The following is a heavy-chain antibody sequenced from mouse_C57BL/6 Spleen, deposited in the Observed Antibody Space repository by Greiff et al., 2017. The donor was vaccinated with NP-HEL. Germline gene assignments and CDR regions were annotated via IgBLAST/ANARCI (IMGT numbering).Heavy chain of an antibody. D-gene: IGHD1-1*01. Sequence: VMLVESGAELARPGASVKMSCKASGYTFTSYTMHWVKQRPGQGLEWIGYINPSSGYTKYNQKFKDKATLTADKSSSTAYMQLSSLTSEDSAVYYCARRGGSTVYFDYWGQGTTLTVSS. CDR1: GYTFTSYT. CDR2: INPSSGYT. CDR3: ARRGGSTVYFDY. J-gene: IGHJ2*01. V-gene: IGHV1-4*01.